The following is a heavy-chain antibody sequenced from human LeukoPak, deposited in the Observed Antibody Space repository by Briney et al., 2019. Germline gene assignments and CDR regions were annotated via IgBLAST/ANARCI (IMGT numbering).Heavy chain of an antibody. D-gene: IGHD3-10*01. Sequence: PGGSLRLSCAASGFTFSSYWMNWVRQAPGKGLEWVSAISGSGGRTYYADSVKGRFTISRDNSKNTLYLQTDSLRAEDTAVYYCARALWFGDLGDYYGMDVWGQGTTVTVSS. CDR1: GFTFSSYW. J-gene: IGHJ6*02. CDR2: ISGSGGRT. V-gene: IGHV3-23*01. CDR3: ARALWFGDLGDYYGMDV.